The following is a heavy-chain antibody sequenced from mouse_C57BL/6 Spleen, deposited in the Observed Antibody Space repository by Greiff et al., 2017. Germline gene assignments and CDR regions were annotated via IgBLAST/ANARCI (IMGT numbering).Heavy chain of an antibody. V-gene: IGHV1-54*01. CDR3: ARSFYGNYEDYYAMDY. J-gene: IGHJ4*01. Sequence: VQLQQSGAELVRPGTSVKVSCKASGYAFTNYLIEWVKQRPGQGLEWIGVINPGSGGTNYNEKFKGTATLTADKSSSTAYMQLSSQTSEDSAVYFCARSFYGNYEDYYAMDYWGQGTSVTVSS. D-gene: IGHD2-10*01. CDR2: INPGSGGT. CDR1: GYAFTNYL.